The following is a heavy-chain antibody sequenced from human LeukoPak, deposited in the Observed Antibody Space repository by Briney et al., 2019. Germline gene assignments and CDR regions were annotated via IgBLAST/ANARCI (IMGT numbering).Heavy chain of an antibody. D-gene: IGHD3-10*01. V-gene: IGHV3-23*01. J-gene: IGHJ4*02. CDR1: GFTLSSYA. CDR3: AKDRLSYGSGSYYLFDY. Sequence: GGSLRLSCAASGFTLSSYAMSWVRQAPGKGLEWVSATSSSDAGTYYAESVRGRFTISRDNSKNTLFLQMNSLRAEDAAVYYCAKDRLSYGSGSYYLFDYWGQGTLVTVSS. CDR2: TSSSDAGT.